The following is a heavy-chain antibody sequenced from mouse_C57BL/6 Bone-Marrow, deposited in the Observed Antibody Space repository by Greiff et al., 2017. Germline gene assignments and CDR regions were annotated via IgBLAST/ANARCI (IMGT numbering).Heavy chain of an antibody. CDR3: ESLNWDENYFDY. D-gene: IGHD4-1*01. CDR2: ISNLAYSI. CDR1: GFTFSDYG. Sequence: EVHLVESGGGLVQPGGSLKLSCAASGFTFSDYGMAWVRQAPRKGPEWVAFISNLAYSIYYADTVTGRFTISRENAKNTRYLEMSSLRSEDTAMYYCESLNWDENYFDYWGQGTTLTVSS. V-gene: IGHV5-15*01. J-gene: IGHJ2*01.